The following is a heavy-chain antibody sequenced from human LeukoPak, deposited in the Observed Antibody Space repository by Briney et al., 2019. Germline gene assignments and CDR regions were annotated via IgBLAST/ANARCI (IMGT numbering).Heavy chain of an antibody. CDR1: GYTFTGYY. CDR3: ARDQGRGYGYGLYYFDY. D-gene: IGHD5-18*01. Sequence: ASVKVSCKASGYTFTGYYMRGGRQAPGQGLEWMGWINPKIGDTHYTQKFQGRVTITRDTAISTAYMELSRLRSDATAVYYCARDQGRGYGYGLYYFDYWGQGTLVTVSS. CDR2: INPKIGDT. J-gene: IGHJ4*02. V-gene: IGHV1-2*02.